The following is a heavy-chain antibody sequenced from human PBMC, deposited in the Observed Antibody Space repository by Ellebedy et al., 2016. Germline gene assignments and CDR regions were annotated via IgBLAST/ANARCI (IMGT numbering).Heavy chain of an antibody. CDR3: AREGRSGCMDV. Sequence: GESLKISCAASGFTFSSYAMTWVRQAPGKGLEWVSAISDAGGSTYYADSVKGRFTISRDNGKNSMYLQLNSLRAEDTAVYYCAREGRSGCMDVWGQGTTVTVSS. J-gene: IGHJ6*02. CDR2: ISDAGGST. V-gene: IGHV3-23*01. CDR1: GFTFSSYA. D-gene: IGHD3-22*01.